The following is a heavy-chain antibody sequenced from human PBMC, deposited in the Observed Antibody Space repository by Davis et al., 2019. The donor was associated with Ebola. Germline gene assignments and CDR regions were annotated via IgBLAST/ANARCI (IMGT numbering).Heavy chain of an antibody. D-gene: IGHD3-16*01. Sequence: PSETLSLTCTVSGGSISSSSYYWGWIRQPPGKGLEWIGSIYYSGSTYYNPSLKSRVTISVDTSKNQFSLKLSSVTAADTAVYYCARGGPNWYFDLWGRGTLVTVSS. CDR2: IYYSGST. J-gene: IGHJ2*01. CDR3: ARGGPNWYFDL. CDR1: GGSISSSSYY. V-gene: IGHV4-39*07.